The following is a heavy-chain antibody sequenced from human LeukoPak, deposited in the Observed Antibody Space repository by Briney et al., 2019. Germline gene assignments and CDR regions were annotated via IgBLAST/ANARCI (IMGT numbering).Heavy chain of an antibody. CDR1: SGSFTGYF. Sequence: SETLSLTCALYSGSFTGYFWSWIRQPPGKGLEWIGEINHSGSTNYNPSLKSRVTISVDTSKNQFSLKLTSVTAADTAVYYCARYRSYCTSTTCYRDWFDPWGQGTLVTVSS. CDR2: INHSGST. V-gene: IGHV4-34*01. J-gene: IGHJ5*02. CDR3: ARYRSYCTSTTCYRDWFDP. D-gene: IGHD2-2*01.